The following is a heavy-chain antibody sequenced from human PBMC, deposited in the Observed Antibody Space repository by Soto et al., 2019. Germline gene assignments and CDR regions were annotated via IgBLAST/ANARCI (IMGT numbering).Heavy chain of an antibody. J-gene: IGHJ3*02. CDR1: GYTFTSNA. CDR3: AREDSGWYLSGAFDI. Sequence: ASVKVSCKASGYTFTSNAMHCVRQAPGQRLEWMGWINAGNGNTKYSQKFQGRVTITRDTSASTAYMELSSLRSEDTAVYYCAREDSGWYLSGAFDIWGQGTMVTVSS. CDR2: INAGNGNT. D-gene: IGHD6-19*01. V-gene: IGHV1-3*01.